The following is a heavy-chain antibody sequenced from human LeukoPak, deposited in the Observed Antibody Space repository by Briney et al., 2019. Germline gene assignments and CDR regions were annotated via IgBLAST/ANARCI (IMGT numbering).Heavy chain of an antibody. CDR1: GFTFSSYW. CDR3: AAKGNGYTGIYVFAQ. D-gene: IGHD1-26*01. Sequence: GGSLRLSCAASGFTFSSYWMSWVRQAPGKGLEWVAVIYSSGGTYHTDSVKGRFTISRDNSKNTLDLQMTSLRAEDTAVYYCAAKGNGYTGIYVFAQWGQGTLLTVSS. V-gene: IGHV3-66*01. J-gene: IGHJ4*02. CDR2: IYSSGGT.